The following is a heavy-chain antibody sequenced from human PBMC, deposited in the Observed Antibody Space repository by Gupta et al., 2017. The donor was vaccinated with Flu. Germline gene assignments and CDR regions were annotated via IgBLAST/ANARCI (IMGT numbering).Heavy chain of an antibody. CDR2: ISYDGSNK. V-gene: IGHV3-30-3*01. Sequence: ISYDGSNKYYADSVKGRFTISRDNSKNTLYLQMNSLRAEDTAVYYCARERTILFNDAFDIWGQGTMVTVSS. CDR3: ARERTILFNDAFDI. J-gene: IGHJ3*02. D-gene: IGHD3-9*01.